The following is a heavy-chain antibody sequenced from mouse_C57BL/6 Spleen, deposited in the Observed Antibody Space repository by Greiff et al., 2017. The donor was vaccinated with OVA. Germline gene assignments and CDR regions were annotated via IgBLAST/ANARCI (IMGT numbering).Heavy chain of an antibody. CDR2: IWRGGST. CDR3: AKEDCGSSYFDY. Sequence: QVQLKQSGPGLVQPSQSLSITCTVSGFSLTSYGVHWVRQSPGKGLAWLGVIWRGGSTDYNAAIMSRLSITKDNSKRQVCFKRNSLQADDTAIYYCAKEDCGSSYFDYWGQGTTLTVSS. V-gene: IGHV2-5*01. J-gene: IGHJ2*01. CDR1: GFSLTSYG. D-gene: IGHD1-1*01.